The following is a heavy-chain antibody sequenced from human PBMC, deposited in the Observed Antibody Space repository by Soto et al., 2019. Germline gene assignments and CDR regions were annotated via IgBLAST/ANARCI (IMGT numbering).Heavy chain of an antibody. V-gene: IGHV3-20*01. J-gene: IGHJ5*02. Sequence: GGSLRLSCAASGFTFDDYGMSWVRQAPGKGLEWVSGINWNGGSTGYADSVKGRFTISRDNAKNSLYLQMNSLRAEDTALYHCASGGYCSGGSCSPQGFDPWGQGTLVTVSS. CDR1: GFTFDDYG. CDR3: ASGGYCSGGSCSPQGFDP. D-gene: IGHD2-15*01. CDR2: INWNGGST.